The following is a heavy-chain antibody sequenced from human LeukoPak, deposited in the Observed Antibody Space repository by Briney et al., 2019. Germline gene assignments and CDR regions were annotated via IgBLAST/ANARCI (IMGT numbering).Heavy chain of an antibody. V-gene: IGHV3-30*04. Sequence: PGGSLRLSCAASGFTFSSYAMHWVRQAPGKGLEWVAVISYDGSNKYYADSMKGRFTISRDNSKNTLYLQMNSLRGEDTAVYSCARGQRRHIDIAPSFDYWGQGTLVTVSS. CDR2: ISYDGSNK. CDR3: ARGQRRHIDIAPSFDY. D-gene: IGHD5-12*01. J-gene: IGHJ4*02. CDR1: GFTFSSYA.